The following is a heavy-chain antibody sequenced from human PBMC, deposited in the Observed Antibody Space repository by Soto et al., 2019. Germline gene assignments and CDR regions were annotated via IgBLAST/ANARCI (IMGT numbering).Heavy chain of an antibody. CDR2: INPKSGGT. CDR1: GYTFTNYY. V-gene: IGHV1-2*02. D-gene: IGHD6-19*01. J-gene: IGHJ4*02. CDR3: AKDRRLYSSGWECDY. Sequence: VKVSCKASGYTFTNYYIHWVRQAPGQGLEWMGWINPKSGGTNFAQKFQGRVTMTRDTSISTVYMELSSVRSDDTAVYFCAKDRRLYSSGWECDYWGQGTLVTVSS.